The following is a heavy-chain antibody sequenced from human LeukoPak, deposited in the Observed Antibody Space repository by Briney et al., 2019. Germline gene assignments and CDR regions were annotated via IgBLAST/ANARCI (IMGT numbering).Heavy chain of an antibody. CDR3: ARGYQVAGGYFDY. CDR2: ISYDGSNK. J-gene: IGHJ4*02. V-gene: IGHV3-30-3*01. D-gene: IGHD6-19*01. Sequence: PGRSLRLSCAASGFTFSSYAMHWVRQAPGKGLEWVAVISYDGSNKYYADSVKGRFTISRDNSKNTLYLQMNSLRAEDTAVYYCARGYQVAGGYFDYWGQGTLVTVSS. CDR1: GFTFSSYA.